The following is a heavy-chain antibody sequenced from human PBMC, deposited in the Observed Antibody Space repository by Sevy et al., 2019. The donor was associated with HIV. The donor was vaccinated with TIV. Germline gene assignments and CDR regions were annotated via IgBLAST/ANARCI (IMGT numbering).Heavy chain of an antibody. V-gene: IGHV3-21*01. CDR2: ISSSSSYI. D-gene: IGHD6-19*01. Sequence: GGSLRLSCAASGFTFSSYSMNWVRQAPGKGLEWVSSISSSSSYIYYEDSVKGRFTISRDNAKNSLYLQMNSLRAEDTAVYYCASAVAATGDYFDYWGQGTLVTVSS. J-gene: IGHJ4*02. CDR1: GFTFSSYS. CDR3: ASAVAATGDYFDY.